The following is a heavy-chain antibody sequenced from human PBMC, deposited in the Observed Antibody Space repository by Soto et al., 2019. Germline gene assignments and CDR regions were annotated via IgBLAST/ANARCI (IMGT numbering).Heavy chain of an antibody. D-gene: IGHD6-19*01. J-gene: IGHJ4*02. CDR3: ARGNRGGLYSSGWYVDY. CDR1: GFTFSSYS. V-gene: IGHV3-21*01. Sequence: GGSLRLSCAASGFTFSSYSMNWVRQAPGKGLEWVSSISSSSSYIYYADSVKGRFTISRDNAKNSLYLQMNSLRAEDTAVYYCARGNRGGLYSSGWYVDYWGQGTLVTVPS. CDR2: ISSSSSYI.